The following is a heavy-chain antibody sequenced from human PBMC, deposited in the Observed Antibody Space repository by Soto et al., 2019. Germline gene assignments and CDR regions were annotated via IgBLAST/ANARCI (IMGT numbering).Heavy chain of an antibody. V-gene: IGHV1-69*08. CDR3: ARYRSLPAVKSRGYYYGMDV. J-gene: IGHJ6*02. Sequence: GASVKVSCKASGGTFSSYTISWVRQAPGQGLEWMGRIIPILGTANYAQKFQGRVTITADESTSTAYMELSSLRSEDTAVYYCARYRSLPAVKSRGYYYGMDVWGQGTTVTVSS. CDR2: IIPILGTA. D-gene: IGHD2-2*01. CDR1: GGTFSSYT.